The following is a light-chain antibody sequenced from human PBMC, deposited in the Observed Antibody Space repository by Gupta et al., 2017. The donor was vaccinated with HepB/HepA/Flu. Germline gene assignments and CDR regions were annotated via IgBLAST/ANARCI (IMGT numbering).Light chain of an antibody. J-gene: IGLJ2*01. CDR1: SSDVGGYNH. Sequence: SALPQPPSASGSPGPSVTISCTGTSSDVGGYNHVSWYQQHPATPRLLMIFEVNQRPAVAPARFSASKAGNTASLTVSGLQEDDEANYYCRSDASSNNLVFGGGTKLTVL. V-gene: IGLV2-8*01. CDR2: EVN. CDR3: RSDASSNNLV.